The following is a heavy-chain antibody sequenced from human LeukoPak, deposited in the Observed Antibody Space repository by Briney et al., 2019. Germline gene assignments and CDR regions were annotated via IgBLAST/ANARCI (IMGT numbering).Heavy chain of an antibody. CDR1: GFSFSDYS. CDR3: ARVKIWLQLSGDAFDI. J-gene: IGHJ3*02. Sequence: GGSLRLSCAASGFSFSDYSMHWIRQAPGKGLEWVAVISYDGSNKYDADSVKGRSTISRDNSKNTLYLQMNSLRPEDTAVYYCARVKIWLQLSGDAFDIWGQGTMVTVSS. CDR2: ISYDGSNK. D-gene: IGHD5-24*01. V-gene: IGHV3-30-3*01.